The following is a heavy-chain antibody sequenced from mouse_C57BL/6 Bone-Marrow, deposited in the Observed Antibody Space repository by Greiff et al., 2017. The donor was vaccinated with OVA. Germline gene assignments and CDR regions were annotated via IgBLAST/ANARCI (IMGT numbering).Heavy chain of an antibody. CDR1: GFTFSSYA. D-gene: IGHD2-3*01. Sequence: EVHLVESGGGLVKPGGSLKLSCAASGFTFSSYAMSWVRQTPEKRLEWVATISDGGSYTYYPDNVKGRFTISRDNAKNNLYLQMSHLKSEDTAMYYCARDNGYYGGAMGYWGQGTSVTVSS. J-gene: IGHJ4*01. V-gene: IGHV5-4*01. CDR3: ARDNGYYGGAMGY. CDR2: ISDGGSYT.